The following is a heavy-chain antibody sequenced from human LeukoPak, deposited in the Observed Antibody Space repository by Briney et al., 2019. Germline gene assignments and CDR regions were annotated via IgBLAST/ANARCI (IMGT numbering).Heavy chain of an antibody. V-gene: IGHV3-23*01. CDR1: GFTVSSNY. CDR2: ISGSGGST. Sequence: PGGSLRLSCAASGFTVSSNYMSWVRQAPGKGLEWVSAISGSGGSTYYADSVKGRFTISRDNSKNTLYLQMNSLRAEDTAVYYCAKVSMIVVVITTRSYYFDYWGQGTLVTVSP. CDR3: AKVSMIVVVITTRSYYFDY. J-gene: IGHJ4*02. D-gene: IGHD3-22*01.